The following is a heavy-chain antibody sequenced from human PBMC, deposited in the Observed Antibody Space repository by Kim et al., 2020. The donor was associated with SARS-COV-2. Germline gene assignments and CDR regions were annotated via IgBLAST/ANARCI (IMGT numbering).Heavy chain of an antibody. CDR2: ISYDGSNK. D-gene: IGHD6-13*01. V-gene: IGHV3-30*04. J-gene: IGHJ5*02. Sequence: GGSLRLSCAASGFTFSSYAMHWVRQAPGKGLEWVAVISYDGSNKYYADSVKGRFTISRDNSKNTLYLQMNSLRAEDTAVYYCARGPGYSSSWSRPGWFDPWGQGTLVTVSS. CDR1: GFTFSSYA. CDR3: ARGPGYSSSWSRPGWFDP.